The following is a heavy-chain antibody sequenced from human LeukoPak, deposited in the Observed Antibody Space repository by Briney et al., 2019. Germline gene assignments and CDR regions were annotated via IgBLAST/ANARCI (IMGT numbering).Heavy chain of an antibody. CDR2: IYYSGST. Sequence: SETLSLTCTVSGGSISSSSYYWGWIRQPPGKGLEWIGSIYYSGSTYYNPSLKSRVTISVDTSKNQFSLKLSSVTAADTAVYYCARVLTRGGRFDPWGQGTLVTVSS. CDR3: ARVLTRGGRFDP. V-gene: IGHV4-39*07. J-gene: IGHJ5*02. D-gene: IGHD3-10*01. CDR1: GGSISSSSYY.